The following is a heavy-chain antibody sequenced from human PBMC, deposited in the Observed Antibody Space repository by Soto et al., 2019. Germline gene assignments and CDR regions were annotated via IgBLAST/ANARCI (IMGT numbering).Heavy chain of an antibody. J-gene: IGHJ4*02. D-gene: IGHD3-10*01. V-gene: IGHV3-23*01. CDR3: AFNSGSGSYYFDY. CDR1: GFTFSSYA. Sequence: EVQLLESGGGLVQPGGSLRLSCAASGFTFSSYAMWWVRQAPGKGLECVSAISGGGETTYYADSVKGRFTISRDNANNTLYLKKNSLRAEDTAVYYCAFNSGSGSYYFDYWGQGTLVSVSS. CDR2: ISGGGETT.